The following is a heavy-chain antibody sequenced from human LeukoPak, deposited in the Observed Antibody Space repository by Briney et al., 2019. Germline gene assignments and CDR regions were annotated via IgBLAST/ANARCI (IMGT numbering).Heavy chain of an antibody. CDR1: GGTFSSYA. CDR3: ARGSYYDSSGSL. J-gene: IGHJ4*02. CDR2: IIPIFGTA. Sequence: SVKVSCKASGGTFSSYAISWVRQAPGQGLEWMGRIIPIFGTANHAQKFQGRVTITTDESTSTAYMELSSLRSEDTAVYYCARGSYYDSSGSLWGQGTLVTVSS. V-gene: IGHV1-69*05. D-gene: IGHD3-22*01.